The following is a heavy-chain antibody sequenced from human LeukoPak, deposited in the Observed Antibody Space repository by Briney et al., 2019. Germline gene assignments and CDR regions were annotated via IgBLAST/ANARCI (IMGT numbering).Heavy chain of an antibody. CDR2: INPSGGST. V-gene: IGHV1-46*01. D-gene: IGHD1-26*01. J-gene: IGHJ4*02. CDR3: ASPRQGGATGDFDY. Sequence: GASVKVSCKASASIFTSYYIHWVRQAPGQGLEWMGIINPSGGSTSYAQKFQGRVTMTRDMSTSTVYMELSSLRSEDTAVYYCASPRQGGATGDFDYWGQGTLVTVSS. CDR1: ASIFTSYY.